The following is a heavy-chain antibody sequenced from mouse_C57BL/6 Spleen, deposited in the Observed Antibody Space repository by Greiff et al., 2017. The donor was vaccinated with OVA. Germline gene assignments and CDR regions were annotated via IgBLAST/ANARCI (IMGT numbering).Heavy chain of an antibody. Sequence: LVESGAELARPGASVKMSCKASGYPFTSYTMHWVKQRPGPGLEWLGYINPSSGYTKYNQKFKDKAPLTADKSSSTAYMQLSSLTSEDSAVYYCAYGTTVVATRYAMDYWGQGTSVTVSS. CDR2: INPSSGYT. V-gene: IGHV1-4*01. CDR3: AYGTTVVATRYAMDY. J-gene: IGHJ4*01. CDR1: GYPFTSYT. D-gene: IGHD1-1*01.